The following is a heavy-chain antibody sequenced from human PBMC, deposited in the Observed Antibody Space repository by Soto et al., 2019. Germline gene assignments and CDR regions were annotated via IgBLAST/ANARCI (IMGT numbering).Heavy chain of an antibody. CDR1: GFTFSSYA. J-gene: IGHJ6*02. CDR3: ARAFGSGYYDFWSGQKPLGFYGMDV. V-gene: IGHV3-30-3*01. CDR2: ISYDGSNK. D-gene: IGHD3-3*01. Sequence: GGSLRLSCAASGFTFSSYAMHWVRQAPGKGLEWVAVISYDGSNKYYADSVKGRFTISRDNSKNTLYLQMNSLRAEDTAVYYCARAFGSGYYDFWSGQKPLGFYGMDVWGQGTTVTVSS.